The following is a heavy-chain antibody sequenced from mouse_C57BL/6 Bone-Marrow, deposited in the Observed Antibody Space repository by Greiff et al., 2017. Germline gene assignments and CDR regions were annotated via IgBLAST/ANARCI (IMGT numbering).Heavy chain of an antibody. D-gene: IGHD1-1*01. V-gene: IGHV1-54*01. CDR1: GYAFTNYL. CDR2: FNPGSGGT. J-gene: IGHJ2*01. CDR3: ARSRGCYYGSTDY. Sequence: QVQLQQSGAELVRPGTSVKVSCKASGYAFTNYLIEWVKQRPGQGLEWIGVFNPGSGGTNYNEKFKGKATLTADKSSSTAYMQLSSLTSEDSAVYFCARSRGCYYGSTDYWGQGTTLTVSS.